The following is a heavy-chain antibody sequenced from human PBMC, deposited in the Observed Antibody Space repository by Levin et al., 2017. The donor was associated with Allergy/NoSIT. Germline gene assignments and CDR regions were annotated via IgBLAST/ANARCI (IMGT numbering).Heavy chain of an antibody. D-gene: IGHD3-3*01. V-gene: IGHV3-30-3*01. CDR2: ISYDGSNK. Sequence: GGSLRLSCAASGFTFSSYAMHWVRQAPGKGLEWVAVISYDGSNKYYADSVKGRFTISRDNSKNTLYLQMNSLRAEDTAVYYCARDRIGADMITIFGVVISKRDGCGMDVWGQGTTVTVSS. J-gene: IGHJ6*02. CDR3: ARDRIGADMITIFGVVISKRDGCGMDV. CDR1: GFTFSSYA.